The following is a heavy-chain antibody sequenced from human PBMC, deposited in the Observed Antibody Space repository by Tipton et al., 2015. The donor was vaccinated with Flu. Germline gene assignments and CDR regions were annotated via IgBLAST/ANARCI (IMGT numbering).Heavy chain of an antibody. V-gene: IGHV4-38-2*02. Sequence: GLVKPSETLSLTCTVSGYSISSGYYWGWIRQPPGKGLEWIGSIDHSGTTYYNPSLKSRVTISVDTSKNQFSLKLSSVTAADTAVFYCAGHSYSRGRAGHWGQGTLVTVSS. CDR1: GYSISSGYY. J-gene: IGHJ4*02. CDR2: IDHSGTT. D-gene: IGHD4-11*01. CDR3: AGHSYSRGRAGH.